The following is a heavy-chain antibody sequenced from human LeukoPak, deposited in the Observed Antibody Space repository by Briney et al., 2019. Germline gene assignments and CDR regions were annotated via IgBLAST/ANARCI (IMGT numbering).Heavy chain of an antibody. V-gene: IGHV3-7*01. J-gene: IGHJ4*02. CDR3: ATLPEGAGDGYTVDY. CDR2: MNQDGSGK. CDR1: GFTFSTYW. Sequence: GGSLRLSCAASGFTFSTYWMSWVRQAPGKGLEWVANMNQDGSGKYYVDSVKGRFTISRDNSKNTLYLQMNSLRAEDTAVYYCATLPEGAGDGYTVDYWGQGTLVTVSS. D-gene: IGHD5-24*01.